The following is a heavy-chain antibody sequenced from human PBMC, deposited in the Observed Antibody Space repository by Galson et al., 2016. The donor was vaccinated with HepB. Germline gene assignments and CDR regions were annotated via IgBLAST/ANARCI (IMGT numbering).Heavy chain of an antibody. CDR2: VLSSEGT. V-gene: IGHV4-39*01. Sequence: ETLSLTCFVSGGTIRSDYYWGWIRQPPGRGLEWIGSVLSSEGTYYNPSLQSRVTISVHTSKNQFSLRLNSVTAADTGVYYCATGIVVAGKYYYYYMVVWGKGTTVTDSS. D-gene: IGHD6-19*01. CDR1: GGTIRSDYY. J-gene: IGHJ6*03. CDR3: ATGIVVAGKYYYYYMVV.